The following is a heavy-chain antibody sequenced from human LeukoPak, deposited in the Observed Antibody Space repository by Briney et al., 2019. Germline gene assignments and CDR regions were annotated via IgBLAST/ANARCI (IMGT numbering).Heavy chain of an antibody. D-gene: IGHD6-19*01. CDR2: VLNDGSDK. CDR1: GFTFRTYT. Sequence: PGGSLRLSCEASGFTFRTYTMDWVRQAPGKGLEWVAVVLNDGSDKNYADSVKGRFTISRDNSRNTVLLQMNSLRPEDTAVYYCVRDGMAGTPNAFDMWGQGTMVTVSS. CDR3: VRDGMAGTPNAFDM. J-gene: IGHJ3*02. V-gene: IGHV3-30*04.